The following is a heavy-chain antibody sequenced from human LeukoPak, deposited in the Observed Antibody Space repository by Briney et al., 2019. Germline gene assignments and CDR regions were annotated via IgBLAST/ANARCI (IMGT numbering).Heavy chain of an antibody. CDR1: GFTSSNYW. V-gene: IGHV3-7*01. CDR3: ASGRQLGY. D-gene: IGHD6-13*01. Sequence: PGRSLRPSCAASGFTSSNYWMSWVRQAPGKGLEWVANIKEDGSEKYYVDSVKGRFTISRDNARNSLYLQMNSLRAEDTAVYYCASGRQLGYWGQGNLVTVSS. J-gene: IGHJ4*02. CDR2: IKEDGSEK.